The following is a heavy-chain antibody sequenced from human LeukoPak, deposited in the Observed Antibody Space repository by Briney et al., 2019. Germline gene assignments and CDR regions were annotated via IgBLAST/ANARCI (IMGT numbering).Heavy chain of an antibody. CDR3: ARDQEGFDY. Sequence: ASVKVSCKASGYTFTSNYIHWVRQAPGQGLEWMGMTYPRDGSTSYAQKFQGRVTVTRDTSTSTVHMELSGPRSEDTAVYYCARDQEGFDYWGQGTLVTVSS. CDR2: TYPRDGST. J-gene: IGHJ4*02. CDR1: GYTFTSNY. V-gene: IGHV1-46*01.